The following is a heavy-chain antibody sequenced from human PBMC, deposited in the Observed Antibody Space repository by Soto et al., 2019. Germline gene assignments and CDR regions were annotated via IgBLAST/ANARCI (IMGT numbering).Heavy chain of an antibody. CDR1: GYTFTGYY. CDR3: ASGGCLNYFYYFDV. V-gene: IGHV1-2*04. Sequence: QVQLVQSGAEVKKPGASVKVSCKASGYTFTGYYMHWMRQAPGQGLEWMGWINPTSGETDYAQNFPGWVTMTRDRSISTAYMQLSLLKSTDAAVYYCASGGCLNYFYYFDVWGKGTTVTVSS. J-gene: IGHJ6*03. D-gene: IGHD6-19*01. CDR2: INPTSGET.